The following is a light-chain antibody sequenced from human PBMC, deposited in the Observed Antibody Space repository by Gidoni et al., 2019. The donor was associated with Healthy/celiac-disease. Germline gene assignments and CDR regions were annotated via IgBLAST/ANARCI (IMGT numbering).Light chain of an antibody. V-gene: IGKV4-1*01. J-gene: IGKJ4*01. CDR3: QQYYSTPQT. CDR1: QSVLYSSNNKNY. Sequence: DIVMTPSPDSLSVSLGERATINCKSSQSVLYSSNNKNYLAWYQQKPGQPPKMLIYWASTRESGVPDRFSGRGSGTEFTLTISSLQDEDVAVYYCQQYYSTPQTFGGGTKVEIK. CDR2: WAS.